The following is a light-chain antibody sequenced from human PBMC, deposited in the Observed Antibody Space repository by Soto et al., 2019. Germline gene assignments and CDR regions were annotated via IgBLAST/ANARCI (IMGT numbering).Light chain of an antibody. CDR3: QQYESLPLT. Sequence: DIQMTQSPSSLSASVEDRVSITCQASQDINKNLIWYQQKPGKAPKLLIYDASDLETGVPSRFSGSGSGTGFTFTISSLQPEDFVTYYCQQYESLPLTFGQGTRLEIK. V-gene: IGKV1-33*01. J-gene: IGKJ5*01. CDR2: DAS. CDR1: QDINKN.